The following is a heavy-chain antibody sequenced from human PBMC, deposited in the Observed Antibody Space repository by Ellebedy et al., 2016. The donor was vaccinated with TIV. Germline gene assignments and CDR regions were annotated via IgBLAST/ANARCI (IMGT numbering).Heavy chain of an antibody. J-gene: IGHJ4*02. D-gene: IGHD3-10*01. CDR3: ARGVKTITMVRGGEFDY. CDR1: GYTFTSYG. V-gene: IGHV1-18*04. Sequence: ASVKVSCXASGYTFTSYGISWVRQAPGQGLEWMGWISAYNGNTNYAQKLQGRVTMTTDTSTSTAYMELRSLRSDDTAVYYCARGVKTITMVRGGEFDYWGQGTLVTVSS. CDR2: ISAYNGNT.